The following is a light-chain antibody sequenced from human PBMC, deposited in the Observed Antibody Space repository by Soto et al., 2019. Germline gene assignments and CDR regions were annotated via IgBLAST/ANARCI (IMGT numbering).Light chain of an antibody. CDR2: DSS. V-gene: IGKV3-11*01. J-gene: IGKJ4*02. CDR3: QQRINWPLT. CDR1: QSVSTF. Sequence: EIVLTQSPATLSLSPGDKATLSCRASQSVSTFLAWYQQKPGQAPRLLIYDSSNRATAIPARFSGSGSGTDFTLTISSLEPEDFAVYYCQQRINWPLTFGGGTKVEI.